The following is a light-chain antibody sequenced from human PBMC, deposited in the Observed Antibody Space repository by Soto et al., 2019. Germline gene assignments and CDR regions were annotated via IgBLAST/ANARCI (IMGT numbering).Light chain of an antibody. CDR2: GAS. CDR3: QQYGSSPPIT. V-gene: IGKV3-20*01. J-gene: IGKJ5*01. Sequence: EIVMTQSPATLSVSPGERATLSCRASQSVRSKLAWYQQKPGQAPRLLIYGASSRATGIPDRFSGSGSGTAFTLTISRLEPEDFAVYYCQQYGSSPPITFGQGTRLEIK. CDR1: QSVRSK.